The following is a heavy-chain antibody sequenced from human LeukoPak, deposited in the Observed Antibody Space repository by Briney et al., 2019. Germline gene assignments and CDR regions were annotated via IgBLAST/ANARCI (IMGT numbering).Heavy chain of an antibody. V-gene: IGHV4-59*12. CDR1: GGSISSYY. CDR3: ARVYYDSTGYYYRTRYYFDF. Sequence: SETLSLTCTVSGGSISSYYWSWIRQPPGKGLEWIGYIYYSESTNYNPSLKSRVTMSVDTSKNQFSLKLTSVTAADTAVYYCARVYYDSTGYYYRTRYYFDFWGQGTLVTVSS. J-gene: IGHJ4*02. D-gene: IGHD3-22*01. CDR2: IYYSEST.